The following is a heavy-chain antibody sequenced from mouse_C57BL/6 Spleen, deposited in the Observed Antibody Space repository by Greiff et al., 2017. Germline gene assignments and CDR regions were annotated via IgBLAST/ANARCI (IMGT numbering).Heavy chain of an antibody. J-gene: IGHJ3*01. V-gene: IGHV1-82*01. CDR2: IYPGDGDT. CDR1: GYAFTSSW. Sequence: QVHLKESGPELVKPGASVKISCKASGYAFTSSWMNWVKQRPGKGLEWIGRIYPGDGDTNYNGKFKGKATLTADESSSTAYMQLSSLTSEDSAVYICARSDGYPFAYWGQGTLVTVAA. D-gene: IGHD2-3*01. CDR3: ARSDGYPFAY.